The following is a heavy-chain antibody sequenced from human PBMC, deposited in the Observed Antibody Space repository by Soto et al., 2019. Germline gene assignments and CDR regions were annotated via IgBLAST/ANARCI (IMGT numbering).Heavy chain of an antibody. CDR2: ISGSGGST. Sequence: GGSLRLSCAAYGLTFSSYAMSWVRQAPGKGLEWVSAISGSGGSTYYADSVKGRFTISRDNSKNTLYLQMNSLRAEDTAVYYCNRPRLLGSSILYLPAYYYYGMDFSGQGTRVTGCS. V-gene: IGHV3-23*01. D-gene: IGHD3-3*02. CDR3: NRPRLLGSSILYLPAYYYYGMDF. J-gene: IGHJ6*02. CDR1: GLTFSSYA.